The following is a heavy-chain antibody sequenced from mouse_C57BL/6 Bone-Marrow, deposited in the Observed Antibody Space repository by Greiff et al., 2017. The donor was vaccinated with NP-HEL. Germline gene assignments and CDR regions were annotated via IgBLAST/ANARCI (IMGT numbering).Heavy chain of an antibody. CDR2: IYPRSGNT. CDR3: ARRTGTWLY. V-gene: IGHV1-81*01. D-gene: IGHD4-1*01. J-gene: IGHJ2*01. CDR1: GYTFTSYG. Sequence: QVQLKESGAELARPGASVKLSCKASGYTFTSYGISWVKQRTGQGLEWIGEIYPRSGNTYYNEKFKGKATLTADKSSSTAYMELRSLTSEDSAVYFWARRTGTWLYWGQGTTLTVSS.